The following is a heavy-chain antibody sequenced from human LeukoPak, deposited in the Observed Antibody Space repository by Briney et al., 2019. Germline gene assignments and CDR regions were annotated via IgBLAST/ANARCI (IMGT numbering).Heavy chain of an antibody. D-gene: IGHD2-21*02. J-gene: IGHJ3*02. Sequence: GGSLRLSCAASGFTFSRYGMSWVRQAPGKGLEWVSSITTSSTYTFYADSVKGRFTISRDNARNSLYLQMNSLRSEDTAVYYCARLKYCGGDCDRGGAFDIWGQGTMVTVSS. CDR1: GFTFSRYG. V-gene: IGHV3-21*01. CDR2: ITTSSTYT. CDR3: ARLKYCGGDCDRGGAFDI.